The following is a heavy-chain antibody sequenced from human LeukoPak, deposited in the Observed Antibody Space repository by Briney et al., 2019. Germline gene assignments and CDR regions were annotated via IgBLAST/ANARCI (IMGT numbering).Heavy chain of an antibody. V-gene: IGHV3-64*01. Sequence: GGSLRLSCAASGFTFSSYAMHWVRQAPGKGLEYVSAISSNGGSTYYANSVKGRFTISRDNSKNTLYLQMGSLRAEDMAVYYCAREKNYGWDYYYYMDVWGKGTTVTISS. D-gene: IGHD3-10*01. CDR2: ISSNGGST. CDR3: AREKNYGWDYYYYMDV. J-gene: IGHJ6*03. CDR1: GFTFSSYA.